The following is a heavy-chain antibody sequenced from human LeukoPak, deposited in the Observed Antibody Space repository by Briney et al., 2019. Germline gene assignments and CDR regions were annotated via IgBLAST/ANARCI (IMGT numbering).Heavy chain of an antibody. CDR2: IYLSGST. J-gene: IGHJ4*02. Sequence: SETLSLTCAVSGYSISSGYYWGWIRQPPGKGLEWIGSIYLSGSTYYNPSLKSRVTISVDTSKNQFSLKLSSVTAADTAVYYCARGAGDYYGSGSNIFDYWGQGTLVTVSS. CDR1: GYSISSGYY. CDR3: ARGAGDYYGSGSNIFDY. V-gene: IGHV4-38-2*01. D-gene: IGHD3-10*01.